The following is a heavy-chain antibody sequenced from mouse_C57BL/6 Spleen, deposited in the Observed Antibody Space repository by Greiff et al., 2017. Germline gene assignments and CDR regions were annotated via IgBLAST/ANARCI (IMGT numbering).Heavy chain of an antibody. Sequence: QVQLQQSGAELARPGASVKLSCKASGYTFTSYGISWVKQRTGQGLEWIGEIYPRSGNTYYNEKFKGKATLTADKSSSTAYMELRSLTSEDSAVYFCARDSNGYFDVWGTGTTVTVSA. D-gene: IGHD2-5*01. CDR2: IYPRSGNT. CDR1: GYTFTSYG. J-gene: IGHJ1*03. CDR3: ARDSNGYFDV. V-gene: IGHV1-81*01.